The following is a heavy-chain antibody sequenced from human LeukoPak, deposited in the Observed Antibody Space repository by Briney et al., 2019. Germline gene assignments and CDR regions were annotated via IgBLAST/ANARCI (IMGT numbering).Heavy chain of an antibody. CDR2: IIPILGIA. D-gene: IGHD6-13*01. V-gene: IGHV1-69*04. CDR1: GGTFSSYT. J-gene: IGHJ4*02. CDR3: AREYSPYNFDY. Sequence: SVTVSCKASGGTFSSYTISWVRQPPGQGREWMGRIIPILGIANFAQKFQGRVTITADKSTSTAYMELSSLRSEDTAVYYCAREYSPYNFDYWGQGTLVTVSS.